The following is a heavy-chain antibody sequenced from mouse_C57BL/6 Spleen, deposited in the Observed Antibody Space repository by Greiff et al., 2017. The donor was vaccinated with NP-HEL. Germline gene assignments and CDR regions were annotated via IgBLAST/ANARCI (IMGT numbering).Heavy chain of an antibody. CDR1: GFSLTSYG. J-gene: IGHJ3*01. V-gene: IGHV2-6*01. CDR3: AREGDYVPFAY. CDR2: IWGVGST. D-gene: IGHD2-4*01. Sequence: VQLQQSGPGLVAPSQSLSITCTVSGFSLTSYGVDWVRQSPGKGLEWLGVIWGVGSTNYNSALKSRLSISKDNSKSQFFLKMNSLQTDDTAMYYWAREGDYVPFAYWGQGTLVTVSA.